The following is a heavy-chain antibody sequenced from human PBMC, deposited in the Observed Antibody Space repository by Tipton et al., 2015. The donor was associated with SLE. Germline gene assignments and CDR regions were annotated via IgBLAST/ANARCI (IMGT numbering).Heavy chain of an antibody. Sequence: SLRLSCAASGFTFNDYAMSWVRQAPGKGLEWVSVIYSGGGTSYADSVMGRFTISRDNSKNTLYLQMNSLRGEDTAVYFCAKGLQQWHTYYFNYLGQGNLVTVSS. CDR3: AKGLQQWHTYYFNY. V-gene: IGHV3-23*03. D-gene: IGHD6-19*01. CDR1: GFTFNDYA. CDR2: IYSGGGT. J-gene: IGHJ4*02.